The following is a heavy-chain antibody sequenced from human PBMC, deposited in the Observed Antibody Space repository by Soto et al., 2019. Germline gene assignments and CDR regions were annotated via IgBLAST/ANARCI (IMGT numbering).Heavy chain of an antibody. J-gene: IGHJ6*02. V-gene: IGHV3-48*03. CDR2: ISSSGTI. CDR1: GFSFSTYE. Sequence: EVQLVESGGGLIQPGGSLRLSCVASGFSFSTYEMNWVRQAPGKGLEWVSYISSSGTIYYADAVKGRFTISRDNVKNSLFLHMSDLSVDDSAVYCCARDKSLVNGMDVWGQGTTVSVSS. CDR3: ARDKSLVNGMDV. D-gene: IGHD3-10*01.